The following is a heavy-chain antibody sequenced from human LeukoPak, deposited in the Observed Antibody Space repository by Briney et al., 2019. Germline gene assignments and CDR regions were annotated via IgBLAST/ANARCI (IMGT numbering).Heavy chain of an antibody. D-gene: IGHD5-18*01. CDR3: ARGRKWIQLWLRVYYFDY. CDR1: GYTFTSYY. CDR2: INPSGGST. V-gene: IGHV1-46*01. J-gene: IGHJ4*02. Sequence: GASVKVSCKASGYTFTSYYMHWVRQAPGQGLEWIGIINPSGGSTSYAQKFQGRVTMTRDTSTSTVYMELSSLRSEDTAVYYCARGRKWIQLWLRVYYFDYWGQGTLVTVSS.